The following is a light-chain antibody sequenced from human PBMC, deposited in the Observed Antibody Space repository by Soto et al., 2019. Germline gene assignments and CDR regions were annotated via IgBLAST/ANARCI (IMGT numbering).Light chain of an antibody. Sequence: DIQMTQSPSSLSASVGDRVTITCRASQGIREDLGWYQQKPGKAPKRLIYAASSLPSGVPSRFSGSGSGTEFTLTISSLQPEDFATYYCQQHNSYPFTFGQGTKLEIK. CDR3: QQHNSYPFT. J-gene: IGKJ2*01. CDR2: AAS. V-gene: IGKV1-17*01. CDR1: QGIRED.